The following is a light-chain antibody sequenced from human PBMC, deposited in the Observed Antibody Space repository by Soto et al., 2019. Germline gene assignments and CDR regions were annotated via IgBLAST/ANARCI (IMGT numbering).Light chain of an antibody. CDR2: GAS. Sequence: DIQMTQSPSSPSASVGDRVTITCRASQRISTHLHGYQHKPGKVPELLIYGASSLQSRDPSRFSGSVSGTDFTLTISHLQPEDFAAYECHQSYEIPDTFGQGTKVDIE. CDR3: HQSYEIPDT. CDR1: QRISTH. V-gene: IGKV1-39*01. J-gene: IGKJ2*01.